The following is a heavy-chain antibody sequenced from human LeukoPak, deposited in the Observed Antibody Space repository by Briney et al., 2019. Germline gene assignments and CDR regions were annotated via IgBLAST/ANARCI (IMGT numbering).Heavy chain of an antibody. Sequence: SETLSLTCTVSGGSISSYYWSWIPQPPGEGLEWIEYIYYSGSTNYNPSLKSRVTISVETSKNQYSLKLRSPTTADPAGYYWARAMVRGVLDYWGQGTLGTVSS. CDR1: GGSISSYY. D-gene: IGHD3-10*01. CDR2: IYYSGST. CDR3: ARAMVRGVLDY. V-gene: IGHV4-59*01. J-gene: IGHJ4*02.